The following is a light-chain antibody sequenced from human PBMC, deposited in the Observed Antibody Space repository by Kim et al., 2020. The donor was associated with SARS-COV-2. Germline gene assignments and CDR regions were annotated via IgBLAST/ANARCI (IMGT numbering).Light chain of an antibody. CDR3: LQGTHWPRT. J-gene: IGKJ1*01. Sequence: EVVMTQSPLSLPVTLGQPASISCTSSESLVNTDGNTYLNWFQQRPGQAPRRLIYKVSIRDSGVPDRFSGSGSGTDFTLKISRVEAEDVGIYYCLQGTHWPRTFGQGTKVEI. CDR2: KVS. CDR1: ESLVNTDGNTY. V-gene: IGKV2-30*01.